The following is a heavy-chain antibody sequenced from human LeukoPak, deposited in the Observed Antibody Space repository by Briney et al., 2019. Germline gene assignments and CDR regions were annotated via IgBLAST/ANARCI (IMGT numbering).Heavy chain of an antibody. CDR1: GFSFSDYY. CDR2: SSSSGSST. CDR3: TAAPNTTPGSLGH. V-gene: IGHV3-11*01. Sequence: PGGSLRLSCAASGFSFSDYYMNWIRQAPGKGLEWVSYSSSSGSSTYYADSVKGRFTISRDYAKNALFLQRNSLRAEDTAVYYCTAAPNTTPGSLGHWGQGTLVTVSS. D-gene: IGHD6-25*01. J-gene: IGHJ4*02.